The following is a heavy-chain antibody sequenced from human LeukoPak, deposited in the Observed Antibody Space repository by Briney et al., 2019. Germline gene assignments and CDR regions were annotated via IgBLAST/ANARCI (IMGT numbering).Heavy chain of an antibody. D-gene: IGHD2-2*01. CDR2: ISGSGAGT. J-gene: IGHJ4*02. CDR3: AKDLIQPGHYLDH. V-gene: IGHV3-23*01. Sequence: PGGSLRLSCAASGFTFSTYDMSWVRQAPGKGLEWVSVISGSGAGTNYADSVKGRFTISRDNSKNTLYLQMNSLRAEDTALYYCAKDLIQPGHYLDHWGQGALVTVSS. CDR1: GFTFSTYD.